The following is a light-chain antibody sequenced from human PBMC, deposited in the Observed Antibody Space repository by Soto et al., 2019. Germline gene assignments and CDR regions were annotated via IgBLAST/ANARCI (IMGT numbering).Light chain of an antibody. CDR2: KAS. Sequence: DIQMTQSPSTLSGSVGDRVTITCRASHTISSWLAWYPQKPGKAPKLLIYKASTLKSGVPSRFSGSGSVTEFTLTISSLQPDDFATDYCQPYNSYSEAFGRGTKVELK. J-gene: IGKJ1*01. CDR1: HTISSW. CDR3: QPYNSYSEA. V-gene: IGKV1-5*03.